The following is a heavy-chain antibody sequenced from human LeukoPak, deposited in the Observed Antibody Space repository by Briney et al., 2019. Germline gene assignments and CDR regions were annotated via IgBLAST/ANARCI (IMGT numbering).Heavy chain of an antibody. D-gene: IGHD2-15*01. J-gene: IGHJ6*02. CDR3: ARDQAYCSGGSCSHYYYYGMDV. Sequence: SGGSLRLSCAASGFTFSSYSMNWVRQAPGKGLEWVSSISSSSSYIYYADSVKGRFTISRDNAKNSLYLQMNSLRAEDTAVYYCARDQAYCSGGSCSHYYYYGMDVWGQGTTVTVSS. CDR2: ISSSSSYI. CDR1: GFTFSSYS. V-gene: IGHV3-21*01.